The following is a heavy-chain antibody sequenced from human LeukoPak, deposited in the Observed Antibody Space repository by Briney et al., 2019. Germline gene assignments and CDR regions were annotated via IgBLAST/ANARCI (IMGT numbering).Heavy chain of an antibody. V-gene: IGHV3-66*01. Sequence: GGSLRLSCAASGFSVSRNYMSWVRPAPGKGLEWVSTIYPGGNTYYADSVKGRFTISRDNSKTTMYLQMNSLRAEDTAVYYCARVSPYYYDSSGAPFDYWGQGTLVTVSS. CDR3: ARVSPYYYDSSGAPFDY. CDR1: GFSVSRNY. CDR2: IYPGGNT. J-gene: IGHJ4*02. D-gene: IGHD3-22*01.